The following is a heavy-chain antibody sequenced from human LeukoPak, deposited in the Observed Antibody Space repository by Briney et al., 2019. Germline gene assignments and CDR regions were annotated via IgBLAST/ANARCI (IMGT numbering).Heavy chain of an antibody. J-gene: IGHJ4*02. Sequence: GASXXVSCKASGYTFTSYYIHWVRQAPGQGLEWMGRINPNSGDTIYAQNFQGRVTVTKDTSISTAYMQLSRLRSDDPAVYYCACWGGGNQGHWGQGTLVTVSS. V-gene: IGHV1-2*06. CDR3: ACWGGGNQGH. CDR1: GYTFTSYY. D-gene: IGHD4-23*01. CDR2: INPNSGDT.